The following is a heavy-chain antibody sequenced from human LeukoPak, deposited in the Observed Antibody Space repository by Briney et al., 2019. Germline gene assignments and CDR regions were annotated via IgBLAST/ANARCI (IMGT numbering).Heavy chain of an antibody. CDR3: AREIVAGNFDS. J-gene: IGHJ4*02. CDR1: GFSLNDYF. V-gene: IGHV3-11*01. D-gene: IGHD6-19*01. CDR2: IGLSDAIE. Sequence: GGSLRLSGAASGFSLNDYFRSWIRQAPGKGLEWVADIGLSDAIESYGDSVKGRFTISRDIAKNSLYLQLITLRAEDTSVYYCAREIVAGNFDSWGQGTLVTVSS.